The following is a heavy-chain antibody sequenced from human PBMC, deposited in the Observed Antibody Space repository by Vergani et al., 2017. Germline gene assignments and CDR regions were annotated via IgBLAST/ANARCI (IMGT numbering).Heavy chain of an antibody. D-gene: IGHD3-9*01. CDR1: GYTFTAYY. V-gene: IGHV1-46*03. CDR2: INPDGFST. CDR3: AREPPLTGFFDY. Sequence: QVQLVQSGAEVGKPGASVKISCKASGYTFTAYYIHWVRQAPEQGLEWVGVINPDGFSTFYAQKFQGRVTITSDTSTSTVYVEVTSLRSDDTAVYYCAREPPLTGFFDYWGQGTLVTVSS. J-gene: IGHJ4*02.